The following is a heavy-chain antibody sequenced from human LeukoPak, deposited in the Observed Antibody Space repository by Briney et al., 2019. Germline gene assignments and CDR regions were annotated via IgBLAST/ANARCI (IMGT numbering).Heavy chain of an antibody. V-gene: IGHV4-59*08. CDR1: GGSISSYY. J-gene: IGHJ3*02. Sequence: PSETLSLTCTVSGGSISSYYWSWIRQPPGKGLEWIGYIYYSGSTNYNPSLKSRVTISVDTSKNQFSLKLSSVTAADTAVYYCARQGGSYYPRRGRDAFDIWGQGTMVTVSS. CDR3: ARQGGSYYPRRGRDAFDI. D-gene: IGHD1-26*01. CDR2: IYYSGST.